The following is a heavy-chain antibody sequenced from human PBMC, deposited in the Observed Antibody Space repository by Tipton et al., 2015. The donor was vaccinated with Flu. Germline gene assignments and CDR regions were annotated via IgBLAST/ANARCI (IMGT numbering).Heavy chain of an antibody. CDR3: ARRDYSNYVSDPKSWFDP. V-gene: IGHV4-34*01. CDR2: IHRSGTT. CDR1: GGSSSGYY. J-gene: IGHJ5*02. D-gene: IGHD4-11*01. Sequence: TLSLTCAVYGGSSSGYYWSWIRQPPGKGLEWIGNIHRSGTTYHNPSLKNRVTISVDTSKNQFSLKMKSVTAADMAVYYCARRDYSNYVSDPKSWFDPWGQGTLVTVSS.